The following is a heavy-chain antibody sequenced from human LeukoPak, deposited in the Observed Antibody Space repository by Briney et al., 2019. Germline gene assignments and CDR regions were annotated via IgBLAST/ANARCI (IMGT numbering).Heavy chain of an antibody. Sequence: GGSLRLSCAASGFTFSSYSMNWVRQAPGKGLEWVSSISDDSKYIYYADSVKGRFSISRDNAKRSLYLQMNSLRAEDTAVYYCARDIHDFWSGYYPGDYWGQGTLVTVSS. J-gene: IGHJ4*02. CDR3: ARDIHDFWSGYYPGDY. CDR1: GFTFSSYS. V-gene: IGHV3-21*01. CDR2: ISDDSKYI. D-gene: IGHD3-3*01.